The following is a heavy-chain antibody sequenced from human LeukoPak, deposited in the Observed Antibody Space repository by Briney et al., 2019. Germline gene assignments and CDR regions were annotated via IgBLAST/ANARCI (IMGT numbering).Heavy chain of an antibody. CDR3: ARDKTGVNYYYGMDV. CDR2: IWSDGSNA. J-gene: IGHJ6*02. D-gene: IGHD2-8*02. Sequence: GGSLRLSCAASGFTFSTYGVHWVRQAPGKGLEWVAIIWSDGSNAYYAASVKGRFTISRDNSRNTLYLQMNSLRAEDTAVYYCARDKTGVNYYYGMDVWGQGTTVTVSS. V-gene: IGHV3-33*01. CDR1: GFTFSTYG.